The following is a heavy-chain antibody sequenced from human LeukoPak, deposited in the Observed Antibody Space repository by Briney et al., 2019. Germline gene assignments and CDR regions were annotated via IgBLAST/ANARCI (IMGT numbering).Heavy chain of an antibody. Sequence: PGGSPRLSCAASGFTFSSYSMIWVRQAPGKGLEWVSSISSSSGYIYYADSVKGRFTISRDNAKNSLYLQMNSLRAEDAAVYYCASGCSGGSCPDGAFDIWGQGTMVTVSS. D-gene: IGHD2-15*01. CDR2: ISSSSGYI. J-gene: IGHJ3*02. CDR3: ASGCSGGSCPDGAFDI. CDR1: GFTFSSYS. V-gene: IGHV3-21*01.